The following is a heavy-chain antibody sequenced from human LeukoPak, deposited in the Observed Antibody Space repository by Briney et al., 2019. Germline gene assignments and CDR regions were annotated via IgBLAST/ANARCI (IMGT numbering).Heavy chain of an antibody. CDR2: ISSSSSHM. Sequence: PGGSLRLSCAASEFIFSSYSMNWVRQAPGKGLEWVSSISSSSSHMFYADSVKGRFSISRDNANNSLYLQMNSLRAEDTAVYYCVRDSGSSYGYYFLHWGQGTLVTVSS. D-gene: IGHD1-26*01. V-gene: IGHV3-21*01. CDR3: VRDSGSSYGYYFLH. J-gene: IGHJ1*01. CDR1: EFIFSSYS.